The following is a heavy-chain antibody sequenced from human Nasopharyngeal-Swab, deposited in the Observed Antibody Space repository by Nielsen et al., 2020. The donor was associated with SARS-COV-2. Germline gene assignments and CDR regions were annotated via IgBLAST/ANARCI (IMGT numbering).Heavy chain of an antibody. CDR2: IYPGDSDT. CDR3: ARHVDTAMGYYYYYYMDV. D-gene: IGHD5-18*01. V-gene: IGHV5-51*01. CDR1: AYSFTSYW. Sequence: ESLTISCKASAYSFTSYWIGWLRHMPGKGLEWMGIIYPGDSDTSYSPSFQGQVTISADKSISTAYLQWSSLKASDTAMYYCARHVDTAMGYYYYYYMDVWGKGTTVTVSS. J-gene: IGHJ6*03.